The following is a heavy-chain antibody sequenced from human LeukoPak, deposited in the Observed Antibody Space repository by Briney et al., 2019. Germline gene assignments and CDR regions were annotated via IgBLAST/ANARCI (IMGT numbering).Heavy chain of an antibody. CDR1: GGSISSSSYY. Sequence: ASETLSLTCTVSGGSISSSSYYWGWIRQPPGKGLEWIGRIYYSGSTYYNPSLKSRVTISVDTSKNQFSLKLSSVTAADTAVYYCARLRGSYDILTGYSYYFNYWGQGTLVTVSS. CDR3: ARLRGSYDILTGYSYYFNY. J-gene: IGHJ4*02. D-gene: IGHD3-9*01. V-gene: IGHV4-39*01. CDR2: IYYSGST.